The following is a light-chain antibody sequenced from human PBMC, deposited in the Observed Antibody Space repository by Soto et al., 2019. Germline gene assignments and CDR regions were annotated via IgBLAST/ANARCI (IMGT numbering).Light chain of an antibody. CDR2: DDS. CDR3: QQYKDFSTWT. J-gene: IGKJ1*01. Sequence: DIHMTQSPSTLSASVGDRVILTCRASQSVTRRLAWYQHKPGKAPQVLIWDDSTLQRGVTSRFSGGGSGTEFTTTISNLQPDDDATYYCQQYKDFSTWTFGPGTRVDIK. CDR1: QSVTRR. V-gene: IGKV1-5*01.